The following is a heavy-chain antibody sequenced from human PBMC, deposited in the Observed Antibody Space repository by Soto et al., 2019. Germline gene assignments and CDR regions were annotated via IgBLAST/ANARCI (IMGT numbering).Heavy chain of an antibody. Sequence: SETLSLTCTVSGGSISSYYWSWIRQPPGKGLEWIRYIYYSGRTNYNPSLKSRDTKSEDTSKNQFSLKLSSVTAADTAMYYCEILIWLCVDYDYIWGSYRYTQDAFDIWGQGTMVTVSS. J-gene: IGHJ3*02. CDR1: GGSISSYY. CDR3: EILIWLCVDYDYIWGSYRYTQDAFDI. V-gene: IGHV4-59*08. D-gene: IGHD3-16*02. CDR2: IYYSGRT.